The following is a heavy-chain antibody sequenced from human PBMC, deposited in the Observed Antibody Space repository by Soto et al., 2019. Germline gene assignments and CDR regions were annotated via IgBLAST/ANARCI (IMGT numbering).Heavy chain of an antibody. Sequence: QVQLVQSGAEVKKPGASVKVSCKASGYTFTSYAISWVRQAPGQGLEWMGWISAYNGNTKYAQKVQGRATRTTDTATSTANMELRSLRSADTAVYYCAREGPPEDYWGQGTLVTVSS. V-gene: IGHV1-18*01. CDR1: GYTFTSYA. CDR2: ISAYNGNT. J-gene: IGHJ4*02. CDR3: AREGPPEDY.